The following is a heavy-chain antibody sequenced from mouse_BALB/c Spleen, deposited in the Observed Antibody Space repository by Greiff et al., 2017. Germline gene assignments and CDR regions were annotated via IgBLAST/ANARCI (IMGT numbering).Heavy chain of an antibody. J-gene: IGHJ4*01. CDR2: ISNLAYSI. Sequence: DVMLVESGGGLVQPGGSRKLSCAASGFTFSDYGMAWVRQAPGKGPEWVAFISNLAYSIYYADTVTGRFTISRENAKNTLYLEMSSLRSEDTAMYYCAREGGYDAMDYWGQGTSVTVSS. V-gene: IGHV5-15*02. CDR1: GFTFSDYG. CDR3: AREGGYDAMDY.